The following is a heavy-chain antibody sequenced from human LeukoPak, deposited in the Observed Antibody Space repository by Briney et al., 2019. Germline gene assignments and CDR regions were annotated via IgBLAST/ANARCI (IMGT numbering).Heavy chain of an antibody. CDR2: TYYRSKWYN. J-gene: IGHJ4*02. CDR3: ASTSLIYSSSSQRFFDY. D-gene: IGHD6-6*01. Sequence: PSQTLSLTCAISGDSVSSNSAAWNWIRQSPSRGLEWLGRTYYRSKWYNNYAVSVKSRITINPDTSKNQFSLKLSSVTAADTAVYYCASTSLIYSSSSQRFFDYWGQGTLVTVSS. CDR1: GDSVSSNSAA. V-gene: IGHV6-1*01.